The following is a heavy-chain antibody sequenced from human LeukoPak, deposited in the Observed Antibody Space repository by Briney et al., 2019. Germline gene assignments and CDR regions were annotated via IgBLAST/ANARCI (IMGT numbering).Heavy chain of an antibody. CDR2: IYASGNT. CDR1: GGSISSYY. V-gene: IGHV4-4*07. J-gene: IGHJ4*02. Sequence: PSETLSLTCTVSGGSISSYYWSWVRQPAGKGLEWIGRIYASGNTNYNPSLKGRVTMTVDTSKNQFSLNLSSVTAADTAVYYCARGRGSSWYCFDSWGQGTLVTVSS. D-gene: IGHD6-13*01. CDR3: ARGRGSSWYCFDS.